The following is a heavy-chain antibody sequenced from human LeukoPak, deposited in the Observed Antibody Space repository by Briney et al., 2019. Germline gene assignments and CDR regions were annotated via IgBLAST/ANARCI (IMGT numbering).Heavy chain of an antibody. CDR1: GGSIGSGGNY. D-gene: IGHD3-22*01. V-gene: IGHV4-31*03. J-gene: IGHJ3*02. CDR2: IYYSGNT. Sequence: SQTLSLTCTVSGGSIGSGGNYWSWIRQHPGKGLEWIGYIYYSGNTQHNPSLKSRITMSIDTSKSQFSLKLSSVTAADTAVYYCAREKTAYYYDSSGYSEGAFDIWGQGTMVTVSS. CDR3: AREKTAYYYDSSGYSEGAFDI.